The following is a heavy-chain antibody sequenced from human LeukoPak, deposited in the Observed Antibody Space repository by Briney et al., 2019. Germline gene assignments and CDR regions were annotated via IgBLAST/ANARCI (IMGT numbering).Heavy chain of an antibody. D-gene: IGHD2-21*01. CDR1: GFSLSTSGVG. Sequence: SGPTLVNPTQTLTLTCTFSGFSLSTSGVGVGWIRQPPGKALEWLALIYWDDDKRYSPSLKSRLTITKDTSKNQVVLTMTNMDPVDTATYYCAHRRLPSTSPAWWYFDLWGRGTLVTVSS. V-gene: IGHV2-5*02. J-gene: IGHJ2*01. CDR3: AHRRLPSTSPAWWYFDL. CDR2: IYWDDDK.